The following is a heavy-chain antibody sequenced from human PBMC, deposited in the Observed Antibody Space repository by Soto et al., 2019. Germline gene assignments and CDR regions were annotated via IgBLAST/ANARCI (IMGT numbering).Heavy chain of an antibody. CDR2: ISGGGDIT. CDR1: GFTFINFA. V-gene: IGHV3-23*01. D-gene: IGHD3-9*01. CDR3: AKGSELRYFDWADY. Sequence: EVLLLESGGDLVQPGGSLRLSCAASGFTFINFAMTWVRQAPGKGLEWVSAISGGGDITYYADSVKGRFTISRDNSEKTLYLQMNSLTVDDTATDYCAKGSELRYFDWADYWGQGTLVTVSS. J-gene: IGHJ4*02.